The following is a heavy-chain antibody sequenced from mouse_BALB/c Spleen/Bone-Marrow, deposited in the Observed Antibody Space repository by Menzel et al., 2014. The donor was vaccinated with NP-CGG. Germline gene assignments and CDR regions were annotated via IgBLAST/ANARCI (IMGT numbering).Heavy chain of an antibody. Sequence: EVKLMESGPELVEPGASVKISCKASGYSFTGYFMNWVKQSHGKSLEWIGRINPYNGDTFYNQKFKGKATLTVDKSSSTAHMELLSLTSEDSAVYYCGKVYDYDGWYFDVWGAGTTVTVSS. CDR2: INPYNGDT. D-gene: IGHD2-4*01. CDR3: GKVYDYDGWYFDV. CDR1: GYSFTGYF. V-gene: IGHV1-37*01. J-gene: IGHJ1*01.